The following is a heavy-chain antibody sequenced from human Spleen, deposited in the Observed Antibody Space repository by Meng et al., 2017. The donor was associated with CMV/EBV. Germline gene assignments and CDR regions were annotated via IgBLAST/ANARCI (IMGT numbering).Heavy chain of an antibody. Sequence: GGSLRLSCAASGFTFSSYAMSWVRQAPGKGLEWVSAISAGGGSTYYADSVKGRFTISRDNSKNTLYLQVNSLRAEDTAVYYCAGTWRWDSFDIWGQGTMVTV. CDR3: AGTWRWDSFDI. CDR2: ISAGGGST. J-gene: IGHJ3*02. CDR1: GFTFSSYA. V-gene: IGHV3-23*01. D-gene: IGHD5-24*01.